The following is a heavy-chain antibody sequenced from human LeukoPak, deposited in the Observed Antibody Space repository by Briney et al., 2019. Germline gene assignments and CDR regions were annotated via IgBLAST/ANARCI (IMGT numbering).Heavy chain of an antibody. Sequence: GGSLRLSCAASGFTVSSNYMSWVRQAPGKGLEWVGRIKSKTDGETIDYGTAMKDRFRISRDDSKNTLYLQMNSLKTEDTAVYYCLFSIFQHWGQGTLVTVSS. CDR3: LFSIFQH. J-gene: IGHJ1*01. CDR2: IKSKTDGETI. V-gene: IGHV3-15*01. D-gene: IGHD3-10*02. CDR1: GFTVSSNY.